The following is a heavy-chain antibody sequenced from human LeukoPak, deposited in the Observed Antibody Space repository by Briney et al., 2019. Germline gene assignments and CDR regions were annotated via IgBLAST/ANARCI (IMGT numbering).Heavy chain of an antibody. CDR2: ITGSGGTT. D-gene: IGHD5-12*01. CDR1: GFTFRSYA. Sequence: GGSLRLSCAASGFTFRSYAMSWVRQAPGKGLDWVSTITGSGGTTYYADSADSVTGRLTISRDNSKNTLYLQMNSLTAEDTAVYYCAKLRGYTAYDSDYFDYWGQGTLVTVSS. CDR3: AKLRGYTAYDSDYFDY. V-gene: IGHV3-23*01. J-gene: IGHJ4*02.